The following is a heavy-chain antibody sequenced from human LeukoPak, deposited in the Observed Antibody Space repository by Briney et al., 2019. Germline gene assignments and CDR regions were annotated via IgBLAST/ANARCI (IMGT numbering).Heavy chain of an antibody. CDR1: GYTFTSYG. CDR3: ARVWFGEPHVPFNWFDP. Sequence: ASVKVSCKASGYTFTSYGISWVRQAPGQGLEWMGWISAYNGNTNYAQKLQGRVTMTTDTSTSTAYMELRSLRSDDTAVYYCARVWFGEPHVPFNWFDPWGRGTLVTVSS. V-gene: IGHV1-18*01. CDR2: ISAYNGNT. J-gene: IGHJ5*02. D-gene: IGHD3-10*01.